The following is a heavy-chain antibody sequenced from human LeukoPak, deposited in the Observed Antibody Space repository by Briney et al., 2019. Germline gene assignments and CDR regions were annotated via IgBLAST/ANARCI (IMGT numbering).Heavy chain of an antibody. CDR2: ISSSGST. V-gene: IGHV4-61*02. Sequence: SQTLSLTCTVSGDSISSGDYYWSWIRQPAGKGLEWIGRISSSGSTNYNPSLKSRVTISVDTSKNQFSLKLSSVTAADTAVYYCAGEGRYDSSGYADAFDIWGQGTMVTVSS. D-gene: IGHD3-22*01. J-gene: IGHJ3*02. CDR1: GDSISSGDYY. CDR3: AGEGRYDSSGYADAFDI.